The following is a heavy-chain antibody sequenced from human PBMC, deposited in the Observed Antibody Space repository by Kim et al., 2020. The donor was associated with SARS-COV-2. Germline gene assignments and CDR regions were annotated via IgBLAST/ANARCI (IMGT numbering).Heavy chain of an antibody. V-gene: IGHV3-11*01. Sequence: LSLTCAASGFTFSDYYMNWIRQTPGKGLEWVSYISNSGNTVYYADSVKGRFTTSRDNAKNSLYLQMNSLRAEDTAIYFCAGSRTTCCNFDYWGQGTQVTVSS. CDR3: AGSRTTCCNFDY. CDR2: ISNSGNTV. J-gene: IGHJ4*02. D-gene: IGHD2-2*01. CDR1: GFTFSDYY.